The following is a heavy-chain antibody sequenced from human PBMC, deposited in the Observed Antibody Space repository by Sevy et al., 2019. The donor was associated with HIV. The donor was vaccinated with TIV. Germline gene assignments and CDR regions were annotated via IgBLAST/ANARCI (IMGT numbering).Heavy chain of an antibody. D-gene: IGHD5-12*01. CDR3: VKDKVDGDSGYGLFDF. V-gene: IGHV3-9*01. CDR1: GFTFDDYA. J-gene: IGHJ4*02. CDR2: LSRHSGTI. Sequence: GGSLRLSCAASGFTFDDYAMHWLRQAPGKGLEWVSGLSRHSGTIGYADSVKGRFTISRYNARNSLYLQMNSLRAEDTASYYCVKDKVDGDSGYGLFDFWGQGTLVTVSS.